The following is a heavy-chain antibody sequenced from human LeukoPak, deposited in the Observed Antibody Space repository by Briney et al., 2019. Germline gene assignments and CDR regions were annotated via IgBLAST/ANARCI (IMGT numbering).Heavy chain of an antibody. CDR3: ARVLRWNYVEDAFDI. D-gene: IGHD1-7*01. CDR1: GYTFTGYY. V-gene: IGHV1-2*02. CDR2: ITPNSGGT. J-gene: IGHJ3*02. Sequence: ASVKVSCKASGYTFTGYYIDWVRQAPGQGLEWMGWITPNSGGTKYGQKFQGRVTMTRDTSISTAYMELSSLRSDDTAVHYCARVLRWNYVEDAFDIWGQGTMVTVSS.